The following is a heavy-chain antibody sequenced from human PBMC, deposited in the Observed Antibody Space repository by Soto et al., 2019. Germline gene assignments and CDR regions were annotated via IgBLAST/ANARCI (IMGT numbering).Heavy chain of an antibody. CDR1: GGSISTSSYF. CDR2: IYYSGST. CDR3: ASDYDSSGDY. D-gene: IGHD3-22*01. V-gene: IGHV4-39*01. J-gene: IGHJ4*02. Sequence: SETLSLTCTVSGGSISTSSYFWGWIRQPPGKGLEWIGSIYYSGSTYYNPSLKSRVTISVDTSKNQFSLKLSSVTAADTAVYYCASDYDSSGDYWGQGTLVT.